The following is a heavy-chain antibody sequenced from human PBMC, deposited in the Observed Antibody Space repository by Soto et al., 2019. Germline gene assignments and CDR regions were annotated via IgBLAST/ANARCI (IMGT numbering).Heavy chain of an antibody. CDR1: GGSISSGDYY. D-gene: IGHD2-8*01. Sequence: SETLSLTSTVSGGSISSGDYYWSWIRQPPGKGLEWIGYIYYSGSTYYNPSLKSRVTISVDTSKNQFSLKLSSMTAADTAVYYCAREFYMVHATNNWFDPWGRGTLVTVSS. J-gene: IGHJ5*02. CDR3: AREFYMVHATNNWFDP. CDR2: IYYSGST. V-gene: IGHV4-30-4*01.